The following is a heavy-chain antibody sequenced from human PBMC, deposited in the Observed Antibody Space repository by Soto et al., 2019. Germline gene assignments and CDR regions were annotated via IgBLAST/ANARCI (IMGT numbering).Heavy chain of an antibody. CDR3: ARGARYALDYYYYGMDV. Sequence: ASVKVSCKASGYTFTSYGITWVRQAPGQGLEWMGWISTYNGNTNDAQKLQGRVTMTTDTSTSTAYMELGSLRSDDTAVYYCARGARYALDYYYYGMDVRGQGTTVTVSS. CDR1: GYTFTSYG. D-gene: IGHD2-8*01. V-gene: IGHV1-18*01. J-gene: IGHJ6*02. CDR2: ISTYNGNT.